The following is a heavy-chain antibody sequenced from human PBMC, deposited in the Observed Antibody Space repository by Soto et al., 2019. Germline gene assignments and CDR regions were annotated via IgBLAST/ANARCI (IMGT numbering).Heavy chain of an antibody. CDR2: MYYSGST. D-gene: IGHD6-13*01. Sequence: SETLSLTCTVSSGSIRRYCWSWIRQPPGKGLEWNGCMYYSGSTNYNPSLKSRGSISVDTSKKQFSVKLSPVTAADTAGYYCARHQSHSSSYVDPWGQGTLVTVSS. CDR1: SGSIRRYC. J-gene: IGHJ5*02. CDR3: ARHQSHSSSYVDP. V-gene: IGHV4-59*08.